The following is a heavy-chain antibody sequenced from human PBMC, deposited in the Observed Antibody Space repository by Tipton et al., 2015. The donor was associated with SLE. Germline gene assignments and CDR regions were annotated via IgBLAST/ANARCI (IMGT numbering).Heavy chain of an antibody. CDR3: ARDAHGYYSGWMDY. CDR1: GDSVGTNY. D-gene: IGHD2-15*01. CDR2: LYGSGSP. J-gene: IGHJ4*02. Sequence: LRLSCTVSGDSVGTNYWNWFRQPAGKGLEWIGRLYGSGSPTHYNPSLEGRVTVSVDSSKNQFSLILSSVTAADTAVYYCARDAHGYYSGWMDYWGQGTLVTVSS. V-gene: IGHV4-4*07.